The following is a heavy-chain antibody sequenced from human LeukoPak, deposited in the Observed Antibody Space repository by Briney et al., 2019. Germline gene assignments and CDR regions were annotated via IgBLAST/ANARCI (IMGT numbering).Heavy chain of an antibody. D-gene: IGHD5-18*01. Sequence: GRSLRLSCAASGFTFSSYDMHWVRQATGKGLEWVSAIGTAGDTYYPGSVKGRFTISRENAKNSLYLQMNSLRAGDTAVYYCAKDLGGYSYGHSDDYWGQGTLVTVSS. J-gene: IGHJ4*02. CDR3: AKDLGGYSYGHSDDY. V-gene: IGHV3-13*01. CDR2: IGTAGDT. CDR1: GFTFSSYD.